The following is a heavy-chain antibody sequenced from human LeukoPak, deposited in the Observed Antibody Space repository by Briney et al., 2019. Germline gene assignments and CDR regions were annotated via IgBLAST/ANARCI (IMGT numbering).Heavy chain of an antibody. D-gene: IGHD1-26*01. CDR1: GFTFSSFS. V-gene: IGHV3-23*01. CDR2: ISGSGVNT. J-gene: IGHJ4*02. Sequence: GGSLRLSRAASGFTFSSFSMNWVRQAPGKGLEWVSGISGSGVNTYYANSVKGRFTISRDKFMNTLYLQMNSLRAEDTAVYYCAREFGGSYSFDYWGQGTLVTVSS. CDR3: AREFGGSYSFDY.